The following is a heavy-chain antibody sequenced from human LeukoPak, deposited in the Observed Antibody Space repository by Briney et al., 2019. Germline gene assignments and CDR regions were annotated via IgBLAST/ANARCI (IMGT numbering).Heavy chain of an antibody. J-gene: IGHJ4*02. V-gene: IGHV1-2*02. CDR3: ARGPLVRVWELLGEDY. D-gene: IGHD1-26*01. CDR1: GYTFTSYD. CDR2: INPKSGAT. Sequence: ASVKVSCKASGYTFTSYDINWVRQATGQGLEWMGWINPKSGATNYVQKFQGRVTMTRDTSISTAYMELSRLRSDDTAVYYCARGPLVRVWELLGEDYWGQGTLVTVSS.